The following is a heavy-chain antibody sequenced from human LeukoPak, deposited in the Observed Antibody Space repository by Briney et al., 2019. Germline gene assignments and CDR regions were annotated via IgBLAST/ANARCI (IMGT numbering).Heavy chain of an antibody. V-gene: IGHV3-11*06. CDR1: GFTFSEYY. Sequence: PGGSLRLSCAASGFTFSEYYMSWIRQAPGKGLEWVSYISSRTSNHTKYADSVEGRFTISRDNAKNSLYLQMNSLRAEDTAVYYCARVKGDYCVDYWGQGTVVTVSS. J-gene: IGHJ4*02. CDR2: ISSRTSNHT. CDR3: ARVKGDYCVDY. D-gene: IGHD4-17*01.